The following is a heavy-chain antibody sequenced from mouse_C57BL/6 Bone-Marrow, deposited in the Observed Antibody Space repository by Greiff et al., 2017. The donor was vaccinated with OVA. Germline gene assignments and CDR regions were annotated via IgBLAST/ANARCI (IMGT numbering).Heavy chain of an antibody. CDR3: ARRVGHWYFDV. D-gene: IGHD4-1*01. CDR2: ISNGGGST. V-gene: IGHV5-12*01. Sequence: EVHLVESGGGLVQPGGSLKLSCAASGFTFSDYYMYWVRQTPEKRLEWVAYISNGGGSTYYPDTVKGRFTISRDNAKNTLYLQMSRLKSEDTAMYYCARRVGHWYFDVWGTGTTVTVSS. J-gene: IGHJ1*03. CDR1: GFTFSDYY.